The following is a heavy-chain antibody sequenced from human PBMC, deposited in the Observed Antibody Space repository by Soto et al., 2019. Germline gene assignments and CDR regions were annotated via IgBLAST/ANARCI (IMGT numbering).Heavy chain of an antibody. V-gene: IGHV3-74*01. CDR1: GFTFSTYW. J-gene: IGHJ4*02. Sequence: EVQLVESGGGLVQPGGSLRLSCAASGFTFSTYWMHWVRQAPGKGLVWVSRINSDGITTTYADSVKGRFTISRDNAKNTLYLQMTSLRDEDTAVYYCARAIPFDDWGQGTLVTVSS. CDR3: ARAIPFDD. CDR2: INSDGITT.